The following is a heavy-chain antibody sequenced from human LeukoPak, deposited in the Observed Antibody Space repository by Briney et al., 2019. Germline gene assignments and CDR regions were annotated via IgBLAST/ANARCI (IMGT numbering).Heavy chain of an antibody. CDR2: INPSGGST. CDR3: ARAGPIGDTRYSSSWLNY. CDR1: GYTFTSYY. V-gene: IGHV1-46*01. D-gene: IGHD6-13*01. J-gene: IGHJ4*02. Sequence: ASVKVSCKASGYTFTSYYMHWVRQAPGQGLEWMGIINPSGGSTSYAQKFQGRVTMTRDTSTSTVYMELSSLRSEDTAVYYCARAGPIGDTRYSSSWLNYWGQGTLVTVSS.